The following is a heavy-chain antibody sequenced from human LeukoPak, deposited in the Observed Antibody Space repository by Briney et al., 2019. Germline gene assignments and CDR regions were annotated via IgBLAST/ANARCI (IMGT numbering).Heavy chain of an antibody. V-gene: IGHV4-59*01. CDR3: ARGSSSWSHPVAGD. CDR1: GGSISSYY. J-gene: IGHJ4*02. CDR2: IYYSGTT. Sequence: SETLSLTCTVSGGSISSYYWSWIRQPPGKGLEWIGYIYYSGTTTYNPSLKSRVTISVDTSKNQISLKVKSVTDADTAVYFCARGSSSWSHPVAGDWGQGTLVTVSS. D-gene: IGHD6-13*01.